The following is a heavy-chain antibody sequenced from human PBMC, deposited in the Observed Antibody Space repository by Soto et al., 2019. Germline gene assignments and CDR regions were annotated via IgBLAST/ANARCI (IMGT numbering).Heavy chain of an antibody. CDR3: AKMGSNYYDDY. Sequence: GGSLRLSCAASGFTFSSYGMHWVRQAPGKGLEWVAVISYDGSNKYYADSVKGRFTISRDNSKNTLYLQMNSLRAEDTAVYYCAKMGSNYYDDYWGQGTLVTVSS. D-gene: IGHD3-22*01. CDR1: GFTFSSYG. CDR2: ISYDGSNK. V-gene: IGHV3-30*18. J-gene: IGHJ4*02.